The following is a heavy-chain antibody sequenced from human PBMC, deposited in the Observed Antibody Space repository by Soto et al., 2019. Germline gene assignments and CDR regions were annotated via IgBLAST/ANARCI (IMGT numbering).Heavy chain of an antibody. CDR1: GFTFSSHE. V-gene: IGHV3-48*03. J-gene: IGHJ3*02. D-gene: IGHD6-19*01. CDR2: INSGGDTV. Sequence: PGGSLRLSCAASGFTFSSHEMNWVRQAPGKGLEWVSYINSGGDTVKYPESVKGRFTISRDNARNSLYVQMNSLRAEDTAIYFCARSSGIAVGGNGASDIWGQGTMVTVSS. CDR3: ARSSGIAVGGNGASDI.